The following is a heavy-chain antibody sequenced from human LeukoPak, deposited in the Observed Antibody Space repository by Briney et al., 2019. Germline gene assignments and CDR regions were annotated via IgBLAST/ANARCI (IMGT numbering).Heavy chain of an antibody. CDR1: GGSFSGYY. CDR2: INHSGST. Sequence: SETLSLTCAVYGGSFSGYYWSWIRQPPGKGLEWIGEINHSGSTNYNPSLKSRVTISVDTSKNQFSLKLSSVTAADTAVYYCARQKAAPVWFDPWGQGTLVTVSS. CDR3: ARQKAAPVWFDP. V-gene: IGHV4-34*01. D-gene: IGHD2-15*01. J-gene: IGHJ5*02.